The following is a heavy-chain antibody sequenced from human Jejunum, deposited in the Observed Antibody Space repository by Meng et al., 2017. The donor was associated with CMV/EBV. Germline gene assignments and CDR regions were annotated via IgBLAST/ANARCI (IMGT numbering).Heavy chain of an antibody. CDR3: AKQGYSNDLDY. D-gene: IGHD4-11*01. Sequence: LSGLSLRTSGVGVGWIRQPPGKALEWLANIYWNDDRRYSPSLKSRLTIAKDTSKNLVILTMTNMDPVDTATYYCAKQGYSNDLDYWGEGTLVTVSS. CDR2: IYWNDDR. CDR1: GLSLRTSGVG. J-gene: IGHJ4*02. V-gene: IGHV2-5*01.